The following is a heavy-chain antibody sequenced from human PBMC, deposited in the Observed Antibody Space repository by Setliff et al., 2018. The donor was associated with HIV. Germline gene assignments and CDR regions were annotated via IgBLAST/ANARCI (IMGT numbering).Heavy chain of an antibody. V-gene: IGHV4-31*01. CDR2: IYYRGNT. Sequence: SETLSLTCTVSGGSISNGGYYWSWIRQHPGKGLEWIGDIYYRGNTYYNPSLKSQVVISIDASKNQFSLKLRSVIAADTAVYYCARPHPMGSGSPWDYWGQGTLVTVSS. CDR1: GGSISNGGYY. CDR3: ARPHPMGSGSPWDY. D-gene: IGHD3-10*01. J-gene: IGHJ4*02.